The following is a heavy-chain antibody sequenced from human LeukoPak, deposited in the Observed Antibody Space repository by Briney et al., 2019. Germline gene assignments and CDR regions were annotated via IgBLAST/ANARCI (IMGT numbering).Heavy chain of an antibody. J-gene: IGHJ4*02. V-gene: IGHV3-74*01. D-gene: IGHD3-22*01. CDR1: GLTFSSSW. CDR2: INPEGTTT. CDR3: AKSNGRQWLSFDY. Sequence: PGGSLRLSCAASGLTFSSSWMHWVRLAPGKGLVCVSQINPEGTTTRYADPVKGRFTISRDNSKNTLYLQMNSLRAEDTAVYYCAKSNGRQWLSFDYWGQGTLVTVSS.